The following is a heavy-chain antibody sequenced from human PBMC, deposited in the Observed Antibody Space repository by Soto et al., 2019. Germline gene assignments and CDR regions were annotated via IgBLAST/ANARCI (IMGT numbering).Heavy chain of an antibody. CDR1: GGSISSSNW. V-gene: IGHV4-4*02. Sequence: PSETLSLTCAVSGGSISSSNWWSWVRQPPGKGLEWIGEIYHSGSTNYNPSLKSRVTISVDKSKNQFSLKLSSVTAADTAVYYCAREVLTQNYYYYYGMDVWGQGTTVTVSS. J-gene: IGHJ6*02. CDR3: AREVLTQNYYYYYGMDV. CDR2: IYHSGST.